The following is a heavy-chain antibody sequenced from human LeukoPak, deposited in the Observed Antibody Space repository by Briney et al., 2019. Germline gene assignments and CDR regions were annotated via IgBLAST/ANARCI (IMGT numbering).Heavy chain of an antibody. Sequence: SETLSLTCTVSGGSISSYYWSWIRQPPGKGLEWIGYIYHSGSTNYNPSLKSRVTISVDTSKNQFSLKLSSVTAADTAVYYCARHLDYWGRGTLVTVSS. CDR2: IYHSGST. CDR3: ARHLDY. CDR1: GGSISSYY. V-gene: IGHV4-59*01. J-gene: IGHJ4*02.